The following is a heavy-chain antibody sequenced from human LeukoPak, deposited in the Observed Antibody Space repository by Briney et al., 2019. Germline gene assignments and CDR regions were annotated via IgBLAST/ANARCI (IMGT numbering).Heavy chain of an antibody. CDR2: VSGSGGST. CDR3: AKDIGYFDWLFDY. J-gene: IGHJ4*02. CDR1: GFTFSNYA. D-gene: IGHD3-9*01. Sequence: QPGGSLRLSCAASGFTFSNYAMNWVRQAPGKGLEWVSGVSGSGGSTYYADSVKGRFTISRDNSKNTLYLQMNSLRAEDTAVYYCAKDIGYFDWLFDYWGQGTLVTVSS. V-gene: IGHV3-23*01.